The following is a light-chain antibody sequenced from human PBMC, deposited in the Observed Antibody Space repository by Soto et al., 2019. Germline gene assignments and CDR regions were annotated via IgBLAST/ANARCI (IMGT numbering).Light chain of an antibody. V-gene: IGKV1-8*01. CDR1: QSISSY. J-gene: IGKJ4*01. CDR3: QQYYSYPLT. CDR2: AAS. Sequence: AIRMTQSPSSFSASTGDRVTITCRASQSISSYLAWYQQKPGKVPKLLIYAASTLQSGVPSRFSGSGSGTDFTLTISSLQSEDFATYYCQQYYSYPLTFGGGTKVEIK.